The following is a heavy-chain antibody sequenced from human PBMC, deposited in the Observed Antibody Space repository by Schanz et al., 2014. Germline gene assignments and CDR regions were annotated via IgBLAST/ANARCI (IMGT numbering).Heavy chain of an antibody. J-gene: IGHJ4*02. Sequence: EVQLLESGGGFVQPGGSLRLSCVASGVTFSSYAMSWVRQASGKGLEWVSVISGSGVTIYYADSVKGRFTISRDNSKNTLFLQMNSLTAEDTAVYYCARGVRIDYWGQGTLVTVSS. D-gene: IGHD3-3*01. CDR2: ISGSGVTI. CDR1: GVTFSSYA. V-gene: IGHV3-23*01. CDR3: ARGVRIDY.